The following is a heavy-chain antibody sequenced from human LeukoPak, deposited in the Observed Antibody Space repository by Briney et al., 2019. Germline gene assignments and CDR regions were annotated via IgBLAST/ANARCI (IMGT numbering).Heavy chain of an antibody. J-gene: IGHJ3*02. CDR1: GGSLSPYY. CDR3: ARDRSGGLLLAYAFDI. CDR2: IYTSGST. V-gene: IGHV4-4*07. D-gene: IGHD3-10*01. Sequence: PSQTLSLTCTVSGGSLSPYYWSWIRQPAGKGLEWIGRIYTSGSTNYNPSLKSRVTISVDTSKNQFSLKLSSVTAADTAVYYCARDRSGGLLLAYAFDIWGQGTMVTVSS.